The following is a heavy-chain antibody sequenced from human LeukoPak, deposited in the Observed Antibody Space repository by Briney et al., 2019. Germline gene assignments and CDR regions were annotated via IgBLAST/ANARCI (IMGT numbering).Heavy chain of an antibody. CDR1: GFKFETYN. Sequence: GGSLRLSCAASGFKFETYNFNWVRQAPGKGLEWISYISNSGNTKYYADSVKGRFSISRDNANNSVYLQMNNLRAEDTAVYYCAAVIDYWGQGTLVTVSS. J-gene: IGHJ4*02. V-gene: IGHV3-48*03. CDR3: AAVIDY. CDR2: ISNSGNTK.